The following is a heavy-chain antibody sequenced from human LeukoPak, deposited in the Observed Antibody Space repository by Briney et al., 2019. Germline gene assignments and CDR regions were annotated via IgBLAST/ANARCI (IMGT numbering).Heavy chain of an antibody. Sequence: PSEPLSLTCAVYGGSFSGYYWSWIRQPPGKGLEWIGEINHSGSTNYNPSLKSRVTISVDTSKNQFSLKLSSVTAADTAVYYCASTPFNYDYIWGSYRYRRAFDIWGQGTMVTVSS. CDR1: GGSFSGYY. J-gene: IGHJ3*02. D-gene: IGHD3-16*02. CDR3: ASTPFNYDYIWGSYRYRRAFDI. V-gene: IGHV4-34*01. CDR2: INHSGST.